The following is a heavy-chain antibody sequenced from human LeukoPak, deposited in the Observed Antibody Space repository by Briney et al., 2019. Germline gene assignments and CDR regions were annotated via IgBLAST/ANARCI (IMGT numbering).Heavy chain of an antibody. Sequence: PGGSLRLSCAASGFTFSSYAMHWVRQAPGKGLEWVAVISYDGSNKYYADSVKGRFTISRDNSKNTLYLQMNSLRAEDTAVYYCAKDYIAVAGTGFDYWGQGTLVTVSS. D-gene: IGHD6-19*01. V-gene: IGHV3-30*04. CDR3: AKDYIAVAGTGFDY. CDR1: GFTFSSYA. J-gene: IGHJ4*02. CDR2: ISYDGSNK.